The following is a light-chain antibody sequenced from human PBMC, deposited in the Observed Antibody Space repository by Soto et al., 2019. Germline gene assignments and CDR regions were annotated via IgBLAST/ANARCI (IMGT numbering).Light chain of an antibody. V-gene: IGKV3-11*01. Sequence: EIVLSQSPGTLSLYTGERATLSCRASQSVSSYLAWYQQKPGQAPRLLIYDASNRATGIPARFSGSGSGTDFTLTISSLEPEDFAVYYCQQRSNWPPITFGQGTRLEIK. CDR2: DAS. CDR3: QQRSNWPPIT. CDR1: QSVSSY. J-gene: IGKJ5*01.